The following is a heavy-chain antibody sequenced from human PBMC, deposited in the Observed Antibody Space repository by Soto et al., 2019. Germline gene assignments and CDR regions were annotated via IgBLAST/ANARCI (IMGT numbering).Heavy chain of an antibody. CDR2: IYYSGST. Sequence: SETLSLTCTVSGGSISSGDYYWSRIRQPPGKGLEWIGYIYYSGSTYYNPSLKSRVTISVDTSKNQFSLKLSSVTAADTAVYYCARVLWLDYYYYYGMDVWGQGTTVTVSS. CDR1: GGSISSGDYY. V-gene: IGHV4-30-4*01. J-gene: IGHJ6*02. D-gene: IGHD5-18*01. CDR3: ARVLWLDYYYYYGMDV.